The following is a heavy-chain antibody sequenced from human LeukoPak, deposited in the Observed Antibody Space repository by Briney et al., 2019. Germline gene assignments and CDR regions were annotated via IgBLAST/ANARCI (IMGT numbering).Heavy chain of an antibody. CDR1: GGSISDYY. Sequence: SETLSLTCTVSGGSISDYYLAWIRQPAGKALEWIGRINTSRTTRYNPSLQSRVTLSMDSSNSQFSLHLTSVTAADTAVYYCARGLSHVYDFNWFDPWGQGILVTVSS. J-gene: IGHJ5*02. CDR2: INTSRTT. V-gene: IGHV4-4*07. CDR3: ARGLSHVYDFNWFDP. D-gene: IGHD2/OR15-2a*01.